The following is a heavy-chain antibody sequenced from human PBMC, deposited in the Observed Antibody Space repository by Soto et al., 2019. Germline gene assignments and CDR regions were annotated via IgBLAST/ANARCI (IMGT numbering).Heavy chain of an antibody. CDR2: IYYNGNT. V-gene: IGHV4-39*01. CDR3: ARLRIYCSGGTCYYYFDY. Sequence: PSETLSLTCTVSGGSISSSSCYWGWIRRPPGKGLEWIGNIYYNGNTYYNPSLKSGVTISVDTSKNQFSLKLSSVTAADTAVYYCARLRIYCSGGTCYYYFDYWGQGTRVTVSS. D-gene: IGHD2-15*01. CDR1: GGSISSSSCY. J-gene: IGHJ4*02.